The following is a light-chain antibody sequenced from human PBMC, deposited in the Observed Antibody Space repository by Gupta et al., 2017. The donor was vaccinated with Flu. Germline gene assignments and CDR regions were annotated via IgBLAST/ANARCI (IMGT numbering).Light chain of an antibody. CDR3: STYTISSSSL. CDR1: SRDVGSYNY. J-gene: IGLJ1*01. CDR2: DVS. V-gene: IGLV2-14*03. Sequence: HSALTPPAAVSGSPGQSITISCTGTSRDVGSYNYVSWYHNHPGKAPKLMIYDVSNRPSGIATRFSGSQSGNTASLTISGLQEEDEADYYCSTYTISSSSLFGPVTKVPVL.